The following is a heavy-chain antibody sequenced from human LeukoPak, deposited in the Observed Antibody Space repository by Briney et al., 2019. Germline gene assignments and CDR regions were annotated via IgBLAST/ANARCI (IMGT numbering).Heavy chain of an antibody. V-gene: IGHV4-34*01. Sequence: PSETLSLTCAVYGGSFSGYYWSWIRQPPGKGLEWIGEINHSGSTNYNPSLKSRVTISVDTSKNQFSLKLSSATAADTAVYYCAGGSGRYDILTGHTVNWFDPWGQGTLVTVSS. CDR1: GGSFSGYY. CDR2: INHSGST. CDR3: AGGSGRYDILTGHTVNWFDP. D-gene: IGHD3-9*01. J-gene: IGHJ5*02.